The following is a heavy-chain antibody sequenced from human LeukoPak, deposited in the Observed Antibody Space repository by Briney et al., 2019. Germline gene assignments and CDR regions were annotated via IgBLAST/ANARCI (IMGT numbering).Heavy chain of an antibody. CDR2: IYSGGST. V-gene: IGHV3-66*01. D-gene: IGHD1-1*01. CDR1: GFTVSSNY. CDR3: ARDLTELEPNEYYYYYGMDV. Sequence: GGSLRLSCSASGFTVSSNYMSWVRQAPGQGLELVSVIYSGGSTYYADSVKGRFTISRDNSKNTLYLQMNSLRAEDTAVYYCARDLTELEPNEYYYYYGMDVWGQGTTVTVSS. J-gene: IGHJ6*02.